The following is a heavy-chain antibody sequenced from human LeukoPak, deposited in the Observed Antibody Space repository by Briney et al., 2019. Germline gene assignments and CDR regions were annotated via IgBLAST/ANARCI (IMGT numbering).Heavy chain of an antibody. CDR3: ARDPDTTYYFDY. J-gene: IGHJ4*02. CDR1: GFTFSSYW. Sequence: PGGSLRLSCAASGFTFSSYWMHWVRQAPGKGLVWVSRINSDGSSTSYADSVKGRFTTSRDNAKNTLYLQMNSLRAEDTAVYYCARDPDTTYYFDYWGQGTLVTVSS. D-gene: IGHD4-17*01. V-gene: IGHV3-74*01. CDR2: INSDGSST.